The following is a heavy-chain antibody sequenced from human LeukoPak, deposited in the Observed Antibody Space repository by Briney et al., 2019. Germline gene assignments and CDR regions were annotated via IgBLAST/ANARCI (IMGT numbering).Heavy chain of an antibody. CDR3: ARDNAVPSDGMDV. CDR2: IYSGGKT. Sequence: GGSLRLSCAASRFTFSSYGMSWVRQAPGKGLEWVSVIYSGGKTYFSDSVKGRFTISRDKSKNTVYLQMNSLRAEDTAVYYCARDNAVPSDGMDVWGQGTTVTVSS. V-gene: IGHV3-66*01. D-gene: IGHD2-8*01. J-gene: IGHJ6*02. CDR1: RFTFSSYG.